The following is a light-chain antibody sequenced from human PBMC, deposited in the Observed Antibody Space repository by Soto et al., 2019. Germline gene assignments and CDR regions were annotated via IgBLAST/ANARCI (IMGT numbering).Light chain of an antibody. Sequence: EIVLTQSPGTLSLSPGERATLSCRASQSVSSSYLAWYQQKPGQAPRLLIYDASSRATAIPDRFSGSGYGTDFTLTISRLEPEDFAVYYCQQYGRSPRTFGQGTKVEIK. CDR3: QQYGRSPRT. V-gene: IGKV3-20*01. CDR1: QSVSSSY. J-gene: IGKJ1*01. CDR2: DAS.